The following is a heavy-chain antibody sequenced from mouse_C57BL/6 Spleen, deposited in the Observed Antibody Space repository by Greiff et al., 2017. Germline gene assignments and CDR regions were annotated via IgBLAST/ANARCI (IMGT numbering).Heavy chain of an antibody. CDR3: ARWGPLLRRYFDV. CDR2: IYPRSGNT. D-gene: IGHD1-2*01. V-gene: IGHV1-81*01. CDR1: GYTFTSYG. Sequence: VQLQQSGAELARPGASVKLSCKASGYTFTSYGISWVKQRTGQGLEWIGEIYPRSGNTYYNEKFKGKATLTADKSSSTAYMELRSLTSEDSAVYFCARWGPLLRRYFDVWGTGTTVTVSS. J-gene: IGHJ1*03.